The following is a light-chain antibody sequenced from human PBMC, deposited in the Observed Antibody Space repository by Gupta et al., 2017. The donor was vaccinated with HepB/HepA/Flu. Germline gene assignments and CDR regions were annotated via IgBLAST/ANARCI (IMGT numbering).Light chain of an antibody. CDR2: DNN. J-gene: IGLJ2*01. V-gene: IGLV1-40*01. CDR3: QSSDSSVRRVV. Sequence: QSVLTQPPSVSGAPGQRVTISCTGSSSNIGAGYAVHWYQQFPRTAPKLLISDNNIRPSGVPDRLSASKSGTSAYLAITGLQAEDEAEYYCQSSDSSVRRVVFGGGTSLTVL. CDR1: SSNIGAGYA.